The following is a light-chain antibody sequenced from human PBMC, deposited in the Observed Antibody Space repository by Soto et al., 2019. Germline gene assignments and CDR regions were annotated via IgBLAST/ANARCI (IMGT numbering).Light chain of an antibody. Sequence: ERVVTQSPATLSVSPGERATFSCRASQSVSSNLAWYQQKPGQATSLLIYGASSRATGIPDRFSGSGSGTDFTLTISRLEPEDFASYYCQQYGTSPTWTFGQGTKVDIK. CDR1: QSVSSN. V-gene: IGKV3-20*01. CDR3: QQYGTSPTWT. J-gene: IGKJ1*01. CDR2: GAS.